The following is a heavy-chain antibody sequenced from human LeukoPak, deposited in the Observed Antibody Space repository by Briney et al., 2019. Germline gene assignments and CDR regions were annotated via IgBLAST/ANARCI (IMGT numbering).Heavy chain of an antibody. J-gene: IGHJ4*02. Sequence: SETLSLTRAVYGGSFSGYYWSWIRQPPGKGLEWIGEINHSGSTNYNPSLKGRVTISVDTSKNQFSLKLSSVTAADTAVYYCARGRSNGWFYWGQGTLVTVSS. CDR2: INHSGST. V-gene: IGHV4-34*01. D-gene: IGHD2-8*01. CDR3: ARGRSNGWFY. CDR1: GGSFSGYY.